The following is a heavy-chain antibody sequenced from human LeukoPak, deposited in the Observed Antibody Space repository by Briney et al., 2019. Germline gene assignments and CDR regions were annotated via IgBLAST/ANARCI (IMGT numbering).Heavy chain of an antibody. CDR2: INPSGGST. J-gene: IGHJ4*02. D-gene: IGHD5-18*01. CDR3: ARSPYTYGSLFYLDY. CDR1: GYTFTHYY. Sequence: ASVKVSCKASGYTFTHYYIHWVRQAPGQGLERMGIINPSGGSTTYAQKFQGRVTLTRDTSTSTVYMELSSLRSEDTAVYYCARSPYTYGSLFYLDYWGQGTLVTVSS. V-gene: IGHV1-46*01.